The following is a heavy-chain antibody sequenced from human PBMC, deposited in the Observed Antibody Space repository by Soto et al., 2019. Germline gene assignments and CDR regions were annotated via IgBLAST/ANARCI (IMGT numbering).Heavy chain of an antibody. CDR2: ISSNGRST. Sequence: EVQLVESGGGLVQPGGSLRLSCATSGFTFSTYAMHWVRQAPGKGLEYVSAISSNGRSTYYANSVKGRFTISRDNSKNTLYIQMDSLRAEDMAVYYCARDRCTNGVCYAPSDYWGQGTLVTVSS. D-gene: IGHD2-8*01. J-gene: IGHJ4*02. CDR1: GFTFSTYA. V-gene: IGHV3-64*01. CDR3: ARDRCTNGVCYAPSDY.